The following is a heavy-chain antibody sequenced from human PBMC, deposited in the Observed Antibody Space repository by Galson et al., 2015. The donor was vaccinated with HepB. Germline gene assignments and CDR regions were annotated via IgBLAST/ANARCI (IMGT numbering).Heavy chain of an antibody. CDR2: ISSDGSNI. J-gene: IGHJ3*02. CDR3: ARESWNYLAFDI. Sequence: SLRLSCAASGFTFRSYAMHWVRRAPGKGLEWVAVISSDGSNIYYADSVKGRFTISRDNSKNTLYLQMNNLRGEDTAVYSCARESWNYLAFDIWGLGTMVTVSS. CDR1: GFTFRSYA. V-gene: IGHV3-30-3*01. D-gene: IGHD1-7*01.